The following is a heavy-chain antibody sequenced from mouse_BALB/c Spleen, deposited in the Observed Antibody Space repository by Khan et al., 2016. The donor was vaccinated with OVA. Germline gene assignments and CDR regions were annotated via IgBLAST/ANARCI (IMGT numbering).Heavy chain of an antibody. V-gene: IGHV3-2*02. D-gene: IGHD2-4*01. Sequence: EVQLQESGPGLVKPSQSLSLTCTVTGYSITSEYAWNWIRQFPGNKLEWMGYINYSGNTRFNPSLKSRTSITRDTSKNQFFLQLNSVTTEDTATYYCARKDDYEYDPFPYWGQGTLVTVSA. CDR3: ARKDDYEYDPFPY. CDR1: GYSITSEYA. CDR2: INYSGNT. J-gene: IGHJ3*01.